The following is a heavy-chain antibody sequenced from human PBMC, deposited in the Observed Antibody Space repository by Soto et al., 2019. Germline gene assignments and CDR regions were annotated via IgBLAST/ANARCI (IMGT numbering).Heavy chain of an antibody. J-gene: IGHJ3*02. D-gene: IGHD3-22*01. CDR1: GGSFSGYY. V-gene: IGHV4-34*01. CDR3: ARERRYYHDSSGYEPHDAFDI. CDR2: INHSGST. Sequence: SETLSLTCAVYGGSFSGYYWSWIRQPPGKGLEWIGEINHSGSTNYNPSLKSRVTISVDTSKNQFSLKLSSVTAADTAVYYCARERRYYHDSSGYEPHDAFDIWGQGTMVTAS.